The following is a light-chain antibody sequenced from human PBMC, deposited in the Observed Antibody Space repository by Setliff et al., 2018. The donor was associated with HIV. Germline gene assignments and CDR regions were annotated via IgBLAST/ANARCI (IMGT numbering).Light chain of an antibody. V-gene: IGLV2-23*01. CDR3: CSNTGSNTFV. CDR2: QAT. Sequence: ALTQPASVSGSPGQSITISCTGTSNDVGRYDLVSWYQQHPARAPKLIIYQATRRPSGVSNRFSGSKSGNVASLTISRLQAEDEADYYCCSNTGSNTFVLGTGTKVTVL. J-gene: IGLJ1*01. CDR1: SNDVGRYDL.